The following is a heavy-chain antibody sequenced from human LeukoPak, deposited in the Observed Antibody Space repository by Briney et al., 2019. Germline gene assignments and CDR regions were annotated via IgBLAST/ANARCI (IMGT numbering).Heavy chain of an antibody. CDR2: IYYSGST. J-gene: IGHJ6*03. CDR1: GGSISSYY. V-gene: IGHV4-59*12. CDR3: ASLTRLGYYYYMDV. D-gene: IGHD3-16*01. Sequence: SETLSLTCTVSGGSISSYYWSWIRQPPGKGLEWIGYIYYSGSTNYNPSLKSRVTISVDTSKNQFSLKLSSVTAADTAVYYCASLTRLGYYYYMDVWGKGTTVTVSS.